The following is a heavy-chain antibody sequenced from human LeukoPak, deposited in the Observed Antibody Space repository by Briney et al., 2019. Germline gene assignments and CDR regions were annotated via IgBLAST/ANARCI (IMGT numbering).Heavy chain of an antibody. CDR1: GGSISSGGYY. Sequence: SETLSLTCTVSGGSISSGGYYWSWIRQHPGKGLEWIGCIYYSGTTYYHPSLTSRVAISVDTSKNQFSLKLSSVTAADTAVYYCARSGTVTAWNYWGQGTLVTVSS. D-gene: IGHD4-17*01. CDR3: ARSGTVTAWNY. V-gene: IGHV4-31*03. J-gene: IGHJ4*02. CDR2: IYYSGTT.